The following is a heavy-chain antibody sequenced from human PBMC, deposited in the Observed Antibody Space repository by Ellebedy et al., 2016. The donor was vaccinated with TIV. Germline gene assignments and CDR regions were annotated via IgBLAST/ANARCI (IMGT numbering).Heavy chain of an antibody. Sequence: MPSETLSLTCTVAGGSISSYYWSWIRQPPGKGLEWIGCINYSGSTNSNSSLKSRVTISVDTSKNQFSLNLSSETAADTGVYYCARHVEMEWLLSPVYGLDVWGQGTTVTVSS. V-gene: IGHV4-59*08. CDR1: GGSISSYY. J-gene: IGHJ6*02. CDR2: INYSGST. D-gene: IGHD3-3*01. CDR3: ARHVEMEWLLSPVYGLDV.